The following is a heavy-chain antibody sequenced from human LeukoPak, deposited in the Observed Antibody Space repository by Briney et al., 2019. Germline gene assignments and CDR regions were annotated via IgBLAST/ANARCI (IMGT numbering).Heavy chain of an antibody. CDR2: ISAYNGST. D-gene: IGHD1-7*01. CDR3: ARWYWNYDYFDY. V-gene: IGHV1-18*01. J-gene: IGHJ4*02. CDR1: GYTFTSYG. Sequence: ASVKVSCKASGYTFTSYGISWVRQAPGQGLEWMGWISAYNGSTNYAQKLQGRVTMTTDTSTSTAYMELRSLRSDDTAVYYCARWYWNYDYFDYWGQGTLVTVSS.